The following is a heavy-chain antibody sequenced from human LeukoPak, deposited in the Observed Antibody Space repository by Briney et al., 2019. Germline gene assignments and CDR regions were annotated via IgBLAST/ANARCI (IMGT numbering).Heavy chain of an antibody. CDR3: AKFCDSSGYFYFDY. D-gene: IGHD3-22*01. Sequence: GASVKVSCKASGGTFSSYAISWVRQAPGQGLEWMGRIIPILGIANYAQKFQGRVTITADKSTSTAYVELSSLRSEDTAVYYCAKFCDSSGYFYFDYWGQGTLVTVSS. J-gene: IGHJ4*02. CDR2: IIPILGIA. V-gene: IGHV1-69*04. CDR1: GGTFSSYA.